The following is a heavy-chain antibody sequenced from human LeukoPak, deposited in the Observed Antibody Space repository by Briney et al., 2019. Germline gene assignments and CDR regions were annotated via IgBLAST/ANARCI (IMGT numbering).Heavy chain of an antibody. CDR2: IIPILGIA. CDR1: GGTFSSCA. V-gene: IGHV1-69*04. J-gene: IGHJ4*02. CDR3: ARTPEAYLDY. D-gene: IGHD1-14*01. Sequence: GASVKVSCKASGGTFSSCAIGWVRQAPGQGLEWMGRIIPILGIANYAQKFQGRVTITADKSTSTAYMELSSLRSEDTAVYYCARTPEAYLDYWGQGTLVTVSS.